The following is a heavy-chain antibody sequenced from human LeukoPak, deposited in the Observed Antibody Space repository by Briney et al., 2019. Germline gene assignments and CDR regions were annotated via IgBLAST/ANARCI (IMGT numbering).Heavy chain of an antibody. Sequence: GGSLRLSCAASGFTFSSYAMSWVRQAPGKGLEWVSAISASGGSTYYADSVKGRFTISRDNSKNTLYLQMNSLRAEDTAVYYCARDPTPGDYYDSSGYYYGPTLYFDYWGQGTLVTVSS. V-gene: IGHV3-23*01. J-gene: IGHJ4*02. CDR2: ISASGGST. D-gene: IGHD3-22*01. CDR3: ARDPTPGDYYDSSGYYYGPTLYFDY. CDR1: GFTFSSYA.